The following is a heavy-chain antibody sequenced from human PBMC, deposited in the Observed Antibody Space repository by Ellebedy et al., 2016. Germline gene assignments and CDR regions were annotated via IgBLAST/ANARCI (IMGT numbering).Heavy chain of an antibody. CDR2: ISSDGSKK. CDR1: GFSVSSNY. D-gene: IGHD1-26*01. J-gene: IGHJ6*02. V-gene: IGHV3-30*18. Sequence: GGSLRLSCAASGFSVSSNYLSWVRQAPGKGLEWVAVISSDGSKKYYVDSVKGRFSISRDKSKNTLYLEMNNLRVEDTAVYYCAKDQVGATVYYYGMDVWGQGTSVTVSS. CDR3: AKDQVGATVYYYGMDV.